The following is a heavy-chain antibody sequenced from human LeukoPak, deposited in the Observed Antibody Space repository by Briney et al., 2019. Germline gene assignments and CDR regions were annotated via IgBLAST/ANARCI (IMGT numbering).Heavy chain of an antibody. Sequence: ASVKVSCKASGYTFTSYYMHWVRQARGQGLEWMGMINPSGGSTRYAQKFQGRVTMTRDTSTSSVYMELSSLRSEDTAVYYCARGHNYYGMDVWGQGTTVTVSS. CDR2: INPSGGST. CDR1: GYTFTSYY. CDR3: ARGHNYYGMDV. V-gene: IGHV1-46*01. J-gene: IGHJ6*02.